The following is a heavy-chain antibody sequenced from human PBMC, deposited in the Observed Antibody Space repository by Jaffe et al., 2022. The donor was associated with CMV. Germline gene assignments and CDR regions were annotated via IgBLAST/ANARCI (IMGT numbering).Heavy chain of an antibody. D-gene: IGHD2-21*01. CDR2: INPNSGGT. CDR1: GYTFTGYY. J-gene: IGHJ5*02. V-gene: IGHV1-2*02. CDR3: ARDHPPITIPSGFDP. Sequence: QVQLVQSGAEVKKPGASVKVSCKASGYTFTGYYMHWVRQAPGQGLEWMGWINPNSGGTNYAQKFQGRVTMTRDTSISTAYMELSRLRSDDTAVYYCARDHPPITIPSGFDPWGQGTLVTVSS.